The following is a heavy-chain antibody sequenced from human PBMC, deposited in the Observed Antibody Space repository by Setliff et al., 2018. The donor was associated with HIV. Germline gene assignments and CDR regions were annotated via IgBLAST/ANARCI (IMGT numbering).Heavy chain of an antibody. D-gene: IGHD1-26*01. V-gene: IGHV1-3*01. CDR1: GYSLTKYA. CDR3: TRGPWSKVVTTDTFDI. J-gene: IGHJ3*02. Sequence: ASVKVSCKASGYSLTKYALHWVRQAPGQRLEWMGWINANKGNTKYSQKFQGRVTITWDTSASAAYMELSSLRSEDTAVYYCTRGPWSKVVTTDTFDIWGQGTMVTVSS. CDR2: INANKGNT.